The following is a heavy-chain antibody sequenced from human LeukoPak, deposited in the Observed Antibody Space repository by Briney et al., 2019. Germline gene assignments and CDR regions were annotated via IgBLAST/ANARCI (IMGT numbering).Heavy chain of an antibody. CDR3: ARGHGSYYYYMDV. CDR1: GGTFSSYA. J-gene: IGHJ6*03. D-gene: IGHD3-10*01. V-gene: IGHV1-69*05. CDR2: ISPIFGTA. Sequence: ASVKVSCKASGGTFSSYAISWVRQAPGQGLEWMGGISPIFGTANYAQKFQGRVTMTRDTSTSTAYMELSRLRSDDTAVYHCARGHGSYYYYMDVWGMGTTVTVSS.